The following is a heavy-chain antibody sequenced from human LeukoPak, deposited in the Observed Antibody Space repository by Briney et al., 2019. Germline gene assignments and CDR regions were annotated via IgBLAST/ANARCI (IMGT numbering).Heavy chain of an antibody. CDR3: AREGRGYKVAKFDY. CDR2: ISYDGPNK. Sequence: GRSLRLSCAASGFTFSSYGMHWVRQAPGKGLEWVAVISYDGPNKYYADSVKGRFTISRDNSKNTLYLQMNSLRAEDTAVYYCAREGRGYKVAKFDYWGQGTLVTVSS. J-gene: IGHJ4*02. V-gene: IGHV3-30*03. D-gene: IGHD3-22*01. CDR1: GFTFSSYG.